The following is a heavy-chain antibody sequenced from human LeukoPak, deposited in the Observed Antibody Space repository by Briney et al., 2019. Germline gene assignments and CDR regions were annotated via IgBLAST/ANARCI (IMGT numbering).Heavy chain of an antibody. D-gene: IGHD2-15*01. V-gene: IGHV1-18*01. CDR2: ISAYNGNT. CDR3: ARQDIVRGMDV. J-gene: IGHJ6*02. Sequence: ASVKVSCKASGGTFSSYAISWVRQAPGQGLEWMGWISAYNGNTNYAQKLQGRVTMTTDTSTSTAYMELRSLRSDDTAVYYCARQDIVRGMDVWGQGTTVTVSS. CDR1: GGTFSSYA.